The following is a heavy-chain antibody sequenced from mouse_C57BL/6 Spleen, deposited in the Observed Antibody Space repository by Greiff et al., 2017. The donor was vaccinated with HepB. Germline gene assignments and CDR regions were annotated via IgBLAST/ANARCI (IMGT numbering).Heavy chain of an antibody. CDR3: ATLYDYDAWFAY. CDR2: IDPSDSET. Sequence: VQLQQPGAELVRPGSSVKLSCKASGYTFTSYWMHWVKQRPIQGLEWIGNIDPSDSETHYNQKFKDKATLTVDKSSSTAYMQLSSLTSEDSAVYYCATLYDYDAWFAYWGQGTLVTVSA. CDR1: GYTFTSYW. J-gene: IGHJ3*01. V-gene: IGHV1-52*01. D-gene: IGHD2-4*01.